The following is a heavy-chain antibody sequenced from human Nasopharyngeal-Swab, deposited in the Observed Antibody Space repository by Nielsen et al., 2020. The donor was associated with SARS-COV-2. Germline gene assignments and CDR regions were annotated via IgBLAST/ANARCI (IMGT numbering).Heavy chain of an antibody. CDR3: ARDRGRGYSYGSFHY. J-gene: IGHJ4*02. CDR2: IYYSGST. D-gene: IGHD5-18*01. V-gene: IGHV4-39*07. Sequence: RQAPGKGLEWFGSIYYSGSTYYNPSLKSRVTISVDTSKNQFSLKLSSVTAADTAVYYCARDRGRGYSYGSFHYWGQGTLVTVSS.